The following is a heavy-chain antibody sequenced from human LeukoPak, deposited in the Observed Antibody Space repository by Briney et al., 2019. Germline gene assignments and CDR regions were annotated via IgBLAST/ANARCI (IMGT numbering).Heavy chain of an antibody. CDR1: GFTFSSYW. V-gene: IGHV3-7*01. CDR2: IKQDGSEK. Sequence: PGGSLRLSCAASGFTFSSYWMNWVRQAPGKGLEWVANIKQDGSEKYYVDSVKGGFTISRDNAKNSLYLQMNSLRAEDTDVYYCAKVGYYVWWSYRKDQYYFDCWGQGTLVTVSS. CDR3: AKVGYYVWWSYRKDQYYFDC. D-gene: IGHD3-16*02. J-gene: IGHJ4*02.